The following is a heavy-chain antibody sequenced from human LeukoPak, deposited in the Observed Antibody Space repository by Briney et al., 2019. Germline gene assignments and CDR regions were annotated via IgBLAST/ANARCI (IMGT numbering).Heavy chain of an antibody. CDR1: GFTFGDYG. CDR2: IRSKAYGATT. Sequence: GGSLRLSCITSGFTFGDYGLSWVRQAPGKGLEWVGFIRSKAYGATTEYAASLKDRFTISRDDSKSIAYLQVNSLKTEDTAVYYCTRILLKWELPGSDAFDIWGEGTMVTVSS. CDR3: TRILLKWELPGSDAFDI. D-gene: IGHD1-26*01. J-gene: IGHJ3*02. V-gene: IGHV3-49*04.